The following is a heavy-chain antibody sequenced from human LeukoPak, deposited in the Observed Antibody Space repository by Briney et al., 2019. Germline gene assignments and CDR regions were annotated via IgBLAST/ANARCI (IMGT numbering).Heavy chain of an antibody. J-gene: IGHJ3*02. D-gene: IGHD3-16*01. Sequence: SSETLSLTCTVSGYSISSGYFWAWIRQPPGKGLEWIGNVYHSGNTYYNPSLKSRVTISLDTSRNQFSLKLNSVTAADTAVYYCAKSNAYGLVDIWGQGTMVTVSS. CDR2: VYHSGNT. V-gene: IGHV4-38-2*02. CDR1: GYSISSGYF. CDR3: AKSNAYGLVDI.